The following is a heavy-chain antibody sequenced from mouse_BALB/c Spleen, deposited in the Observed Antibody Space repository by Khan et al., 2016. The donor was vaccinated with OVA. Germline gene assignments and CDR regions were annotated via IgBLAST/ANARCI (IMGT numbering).Heavy chain of an antibody. D-gene: IGHD4-1*01. CDR2: ISSDGDYT. V-gene: IGHV5-6*01. J-gene: IGHJ3*01. CDR1: GFTFSSYS. Sequence: EVELVQSGGDLVKPGGSLKLSCAASGFTFSSYSMSWVRQTPDKRLERVTSISSDGDYTYYPDSVKGRSTLSRDNAKNSLYLQMSSLKSEDTAVYYCASHLTGSFDYWGQGILVTVSA. CDR3: ASHLTGSFDY.